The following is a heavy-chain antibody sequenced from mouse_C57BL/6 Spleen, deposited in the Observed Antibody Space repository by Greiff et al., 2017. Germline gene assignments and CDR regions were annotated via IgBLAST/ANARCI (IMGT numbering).Heavy chain of an antibody. CDR1: GFSLTSYG. J-gene: IGHJ4*01. CDR3: ARHIYYDSYAMDY. D-gene: IGHD2-1*01. CDR2: IWSDGST. V-gene: IGHV2-6-1*01. Sequence: VHLVESGPGLVAPSQSLSITCTVSGFSLTSYGVHWVRQPPGKGLEWLVVIWSDGSTTYNSALKSRLSISKDNSKSQVFLKMNSLQTDDTAMYYCARHIYYDSYAMDYWGQGTSVTVSS.